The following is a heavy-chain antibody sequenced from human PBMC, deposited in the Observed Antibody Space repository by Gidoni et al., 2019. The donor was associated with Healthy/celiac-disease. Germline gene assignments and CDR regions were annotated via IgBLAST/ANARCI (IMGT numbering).Heavy chain of an antibody. CDR3: AAFPYGDYDDYYYMDV. CDR2: IVVGSGNT. J-gene: IGHJ6*03. V-gene: IGHV1-58*01. D-gene: IGHD4-17*01. Sequence: QMQLVQSGPEVKKPGTSVKVSCKASGFTFTSSAVQWVRQARGQRLEWIGWIVVGSGNTNYAQKFQERVTITSDMSTSTAYMELSSLRSEDTAVYYCAAFPYGDYDDYYYMDVWGKGTTVTVSS. CDR1: GFTFTSSA.